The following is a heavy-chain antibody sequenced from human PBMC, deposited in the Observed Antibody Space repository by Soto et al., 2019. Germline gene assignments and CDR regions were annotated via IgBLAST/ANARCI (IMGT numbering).Heavy chain of an antibody. CDR2: INHSGST. CDR3: VRGTTVTSNWFDPWGRFWFDP. D-gene: IGHD4-17*01. J-gene: IGHJ5*02. Sequence: SETLSLTCAVYGGSFSGYYWSWIRQPPGKGLEWIGEINHSGSTNYNPSLKSRVTISVDTSKNQFSLKLSSVTAADTAVYYCVRGTTVTSNWFDPWGRFWFDPWGQGTLVTVSS. V-gene: IGHV4-34*01. CDR1: GGSFSGYY.